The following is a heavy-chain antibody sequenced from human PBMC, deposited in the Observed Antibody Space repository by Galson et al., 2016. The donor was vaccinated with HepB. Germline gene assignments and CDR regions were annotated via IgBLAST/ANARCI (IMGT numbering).Heavy chain of an antibody. J-gene: IGHJ4*02. CDR1: GFTFSSNA. CDR2: ISGTGSAT. Sequence: SLRLSCAASGFTFSSNAMSWVRQAPGKGLEWVSGISGTGSATYYADAVTGRFTISRDNSKNTLYLQMNSLRAEDTGLYYCTKGGRVTATQEYYFDYWGQGPLVTVSS. D-gene: IGHD2-21*02. V-gene: IGHV3-23*01. CDR3: TKGGRVTATQEYYFDY.